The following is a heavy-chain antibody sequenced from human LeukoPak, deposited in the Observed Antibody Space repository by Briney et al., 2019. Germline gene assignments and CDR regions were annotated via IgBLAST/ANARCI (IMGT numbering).Heavy chain of an antibody. V-gene: IGHV4-59*01. CDR3: ARGSGWLQVGWFDP. D-gene: IGHD3-10*01. CDR1: GGSISSYY. CDR2: IYYSGST. Sequence: SETLSLTCTVSGGSISSYYWSWIRQPPGKGLEWIGYIYYSGSTNYNPSLKSRVTISVDTSKNQFSLKLSSVTAADTAVYYCARGSGWLQVGWFDPWGQGTLVTVSS. J-gene: IGHJ5*02.